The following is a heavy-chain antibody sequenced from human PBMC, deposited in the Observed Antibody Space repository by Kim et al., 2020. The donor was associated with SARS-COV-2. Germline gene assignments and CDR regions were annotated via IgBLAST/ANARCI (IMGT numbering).Heavy chain of an antibody. Sequence: ASVKVSCKASGYTFTSYYMHWVRQAPGQGLEWMGIINPSGGSTSYAQKFQGRVTMTRDTSTSTVYMELSSLRSEDTAVYYCARDGHEVEQQLVTPTALDYWGQGTLVTVSS. J-gene: IGHJ4*02. CDR3: ARDGHEVEQQLVTPTALDY. V-gene: IGHV1-46*01. CDR1: GYTFTSYY. D-gene: IGHD6-13*01. CDR2: INPSGGST.